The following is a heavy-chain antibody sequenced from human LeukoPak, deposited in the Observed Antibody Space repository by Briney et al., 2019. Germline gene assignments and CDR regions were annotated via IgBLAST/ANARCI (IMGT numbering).Heavy chain of an antibody. CDR2: IIPIFGTA. V-gene: IGHV1-69*06. Sequence: SVKVSCKASGGTFSSYAISWVRQAPGQGLEWMGGIIPIFGTANYAQKFQGRVTITADKSTSTAYMELRSLRSDDTAVYYCARDRAPMVRGVISDAFDIWGQGTMVTVSS. J-gene: IGHJ3*02. CDR3: ARDRAPMVRGVISDAFDI. D-gene: IGHD3-10*01. CDR1: GGTFSSYA.